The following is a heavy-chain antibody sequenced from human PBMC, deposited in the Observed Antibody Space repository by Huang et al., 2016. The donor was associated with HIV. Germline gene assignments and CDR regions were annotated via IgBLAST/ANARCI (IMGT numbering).Heavy chain of an antibody. V-gene: IGHV1-8*01. Sequence: QVQLVQSGAEVKKPGASVKVSCKASGYTFSNYDINWVRQAPGQGLEWMGWMNPNSGNTGYARKFQGRVTMTRSTSISTAYMELSRLRFEDTAVYYCATLPPVNYGRSGGRVRDYWGQGSLVTVSS. J-gene: IGHJ4*02. CDR1: GYTFSNYD. CDR3: ATLPPVNYGRSGGRVRDY. CDR2: MNPNSGNT. D-gene: IGHD2-15*01.